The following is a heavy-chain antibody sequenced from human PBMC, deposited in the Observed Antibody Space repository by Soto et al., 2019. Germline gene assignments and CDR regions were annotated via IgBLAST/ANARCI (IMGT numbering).Heavy chain of an antibody. CDR2: IDYTGHT. V-gene: IGHV4-59*08. CDR1: GGILKTEV. CDR3: ARRVCTGRTCDPPQDSWRAP. Sequence: ASEARCLPWSGSGGILKTEVWNVCRQPPGKGLHWIGHIDYTGHTTYNPSLESRVSMSLDTSNNQFSLRLSSVTAADTAVYYCARRVCTGRTCDPPQDSWRAPSGQATLVTVSS. D-gene: IGHD2-8*02. J-gene: IGHJ5*02.